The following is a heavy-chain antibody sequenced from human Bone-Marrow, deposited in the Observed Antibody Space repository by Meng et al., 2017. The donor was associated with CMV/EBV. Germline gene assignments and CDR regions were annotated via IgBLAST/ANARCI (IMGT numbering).Heavy chain of an antibody. CDR2: IIPILGIA. J-gene: IGHJ6*02. Sequence: SVKVSCKASGGTFSSYAISWVRQAPGQGLEWMGGIIPILGIANYARKFQGRVTMTRDASTSTVYMEVSSLRSEDTAVYFCARDRLIKTFYYYYGMDVWGQGTTVTVSS. V-gene: IGHV1-69*10. CDR1: GGTFSSYA. D-gene: IGHD3-9*01. CDR3: ARDRLIKTFYYYYGMDV.